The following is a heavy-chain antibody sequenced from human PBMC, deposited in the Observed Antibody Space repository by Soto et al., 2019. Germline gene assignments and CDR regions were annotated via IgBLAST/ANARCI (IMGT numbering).Heavy chain of an antibody. D-gene: IGHD2-15*01. V-gene: IGHV3-30-3*01. Sequence: SLRLSCAASGFTFSSYAMHWVRQAPGKGLEWVAVISYDGSNKYYADSVKGRFTISRDNSKNTLYLQMNSLRAEDTAVYYCARGGSPYCSGGSCYYFDYWGQGTLVTVSS. CDR2: ISYDGSNK. CDR1: GFTFSSYA. J-gene: IGHJ4*02. CDR3: ARGGSPYCSGGSCYYFDY.